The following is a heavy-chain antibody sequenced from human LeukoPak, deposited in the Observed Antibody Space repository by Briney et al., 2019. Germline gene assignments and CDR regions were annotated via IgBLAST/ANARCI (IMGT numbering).Heavy chain of an antibody. D-gene: IGHD3-10*01. Sequence: GGSLKLSCAASGFTFSSYSMNWVRQAPGKGLEWVSSISSSSSYIYYADSVKGRFTISRDNAKNSVYLQMDSLKTEDTAVYYCGDLGSAGTDHWGQGTLVTVSS. CDR1: GFTFSSYS. J-gene: IGHJ4*02. V-gene: IGHV3-21*04. CDR2: ISSSSSYI. CDR3: GDLGSAGTDH.